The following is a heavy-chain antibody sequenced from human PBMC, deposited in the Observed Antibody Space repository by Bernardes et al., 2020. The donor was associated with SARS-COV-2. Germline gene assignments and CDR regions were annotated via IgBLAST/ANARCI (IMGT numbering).Heavy chain of an antibody. Sequence: ASVKVSCKAFGYAFRSYGISWARQAPGQGLEWMGWISAYNGNTNYAQKLQGRVTMTTDTSTSTAYMELRSLRSDDTAVYYCALCSGGSCYSGNFDYWGQGTLVTVSS. CDR3: ALCSGGSCYSGNFDY. CDR1: GYAFRSYG. J-gene: IGHJ4*02. V-gene: IGHV1-18*01. CDR2: ISAYNGNT. D-gene: IGHD2-15*01.